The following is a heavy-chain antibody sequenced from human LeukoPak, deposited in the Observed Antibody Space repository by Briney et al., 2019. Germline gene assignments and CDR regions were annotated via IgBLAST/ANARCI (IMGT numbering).Heavy chain of an antibody. V-gene: IGHV3-74*01. CDR2: INSDGSST. CDR1: GFTFSNYW. D-gene: IGHD2-2*02. J-gene: IGHJ4*02. Sequence: GGSLRLSCAASGFTFSNYWMHWVRQAPGKGLVRVSRINSDGSSTNYADSVKGRFTISRDNAKNTLYLQMNSLSDEETAVYYCARSEYPDVDYWGQGTLVTVSS. CDR3: ARSEYPDVDY.